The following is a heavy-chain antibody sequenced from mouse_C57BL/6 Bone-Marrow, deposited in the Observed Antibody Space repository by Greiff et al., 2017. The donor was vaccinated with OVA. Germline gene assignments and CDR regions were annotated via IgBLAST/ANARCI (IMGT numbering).Heavy chain of an antibody. V-gene: IGHV1-81*01. CDR3: ARERWGGAWFAY. CDR1: GYTFTSYG. J-gene: IGHJ3*01. Sequence: VKLMESGAELARPGASVKLSCKASGYTFTSYGISWVKQRTGQGLEWIGEIYPRSGNTYYNEKFKGKATLTADKSSSTAYMELRSLTSEDSAVYFCARERWGGAWFAYWGQGTLVTVSA. CDR2: IYPRSGNT. D-gene: IGHD1-1*02.